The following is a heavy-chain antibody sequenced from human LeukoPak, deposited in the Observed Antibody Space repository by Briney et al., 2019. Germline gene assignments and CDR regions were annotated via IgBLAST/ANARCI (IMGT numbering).Heavy chain of an antibody. CDR3: ARVSSSWYQDWYFDL. CDR2: IYYSGSA. J-gene: IGHJ2*01. V-gene: IGHV4-59*12. Sequence: PSETLSLTCTVSGNSISNYYWSWLRQSPGKGLEWIGYIYYSGSASYNPSLKSRVTISLDTSKNQFSLKLSSVTAADTAVYYCARVSSSWYQDWYFDLWGRGTLVTVSS. CDR1: GNSISNYY. D-gene: IGHD6-13*01.